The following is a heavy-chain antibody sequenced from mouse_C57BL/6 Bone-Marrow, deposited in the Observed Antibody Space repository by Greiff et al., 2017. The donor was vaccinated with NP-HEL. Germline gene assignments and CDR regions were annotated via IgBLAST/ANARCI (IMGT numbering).Heavy chain of an antibody. CDR3: ARGGNYWYYFDY. Sequence: QVQLKQSGAELVKPGASVKMSCKASGYTFTTYPIEWVKQNHGKSLEWIGNFHPYIDDTEYNEKFKNKATLTVEKSSSTVYLELSRLTADDSSVYYCARGGNYWYYFDYWGQGTTLTVSS. V-gene: IGHV1-47*01. CDR2: FHPYIDDT. J-gene: IGHJ2*01. CDR1: GYTFTTYP. D-gene: IGHD2-1*01.